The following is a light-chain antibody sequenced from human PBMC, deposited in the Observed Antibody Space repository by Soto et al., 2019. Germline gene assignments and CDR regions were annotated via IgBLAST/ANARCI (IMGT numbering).Light chain of an antibody. V-gene: IGLV4-69*01. CDR3: QTWGTGMQV. CDR2: VNSDGSH. CDR1: GGHSNDA. J-gene: IGLJ2*01. Sequence: QSVLTQSPAASASLGASVKLTCTLSGGHSNDAIAWHQQQPEKGPRYLMKVNSDGSHSKGDGIPDRFSGSRSGAERYLTISSIKSEDEADYYCQTWGTGMQVFGGGTKLTVL.